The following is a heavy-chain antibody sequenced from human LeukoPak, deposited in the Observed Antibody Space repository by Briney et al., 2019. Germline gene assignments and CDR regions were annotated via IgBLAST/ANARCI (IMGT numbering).Heavy chain of an antibody. V-gene: IGHV3-7*03. D-gene: IGHD2-15*01. CDR3: TREEWGVVGAIDY. CDR2: IKQDGSEK. CDR1: GFRSSIFW. Sequence: RGSLRLSCAAFGFRSSIFWMSWVRHAPGEGMAWVAHIKQDGSEKHYAASVKGRFTISRDNDKNSIDLQMNSLRAVDSAVYFCTREEWGVVGAIDYWGEGALVTVSS. J-gene: IGHJ4*02.